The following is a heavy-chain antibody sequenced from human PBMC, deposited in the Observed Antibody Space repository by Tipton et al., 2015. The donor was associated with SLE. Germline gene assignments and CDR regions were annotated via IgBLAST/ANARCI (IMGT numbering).Heavy chain of an antibody. D-gene: IGHD3-3*01. Sequence: SLRLSCAASGFTFSSYAMHWVRQAPGEGLEYVSAISSNGGSTFYANSVKGRFTISRDNSKNTLYLQMNSLRAEDTAVYYCARILEWSHRVDYWGQGTLVTVSS. V-gene: IGHV3-64*01. CDR1: GFTFSSYA. CDR2: ISSNGGST. J-gene: IGHJ4*02. CDR3: ARILEWSHRVDY.